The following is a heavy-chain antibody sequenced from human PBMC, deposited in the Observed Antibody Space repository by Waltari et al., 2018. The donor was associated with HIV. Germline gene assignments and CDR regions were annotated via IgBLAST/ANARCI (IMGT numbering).Heavy chain of an antibody. Sequence: EVQLVQSGGGLIQPGGSLRLSCAASGFTVRSNYMSWVRQAPGKGLGGGSVIDSGGNTYYADSVKGRFTISRDNSKDTLYLQLNSLRADESAVYYCARDLGSSSLYNYYYGMDVWGQGTTVTVSS. CDR1: GFTVRSNY. D-gene: IGHD6-13*01. J-gene: IGHJ6*02. V-gene: IGHV3-53*01. CDR2: IDSGGNT. CDR3: ARDLGSSSLYNYYYGMDV.